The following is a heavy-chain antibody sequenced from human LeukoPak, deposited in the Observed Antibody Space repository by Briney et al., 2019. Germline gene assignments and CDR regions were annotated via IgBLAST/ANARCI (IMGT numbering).Heavy chain of an antibody. CDR2: INPNSGGT. D-gene: IGHD6-19*01. J-gene: IGHJ6*02. Sequence: ASVKVSCKASGYTFTGYYMHWVRQAPGQGLEWMGWINPNSGGTNYAQKFQGRVTMTRDTSISTAYMELSRLRSDDTAVYYCARDWKQWLPTDYGMDVRGQGTTVTVSS. CDR3: ARDWKQWLPTDYGMDV. V-gene: IGHV1-2*02. CDR1: GYTFTGYY.